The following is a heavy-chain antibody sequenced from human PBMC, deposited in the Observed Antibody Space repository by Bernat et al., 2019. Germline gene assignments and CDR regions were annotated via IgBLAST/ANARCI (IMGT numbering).Heavy chain of an antibody. CDR2: ISSNGSTI. CDR1: GFTFSSYE. D-gene: IGHD4-17*01. Sequence: EVQLVESGGGLVQPGGSLRLSCAASGFTFSSYEMNWVRQAPGNGLEWVSYISSNGSTISYADSVKGRFTISRDHAKNSMYLQMNSLRAEDTAVYYCASGGYGDYEMAFDIWGQGTMVTVSS. J-gene: IGHJ3*02. V-gene: IGHV3-48*03. CDR3: ASGGYGDYEMAFDI.